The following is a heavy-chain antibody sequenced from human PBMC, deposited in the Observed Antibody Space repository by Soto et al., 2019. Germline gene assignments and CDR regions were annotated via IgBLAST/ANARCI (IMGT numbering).Heavy chain of an antibody. D-gene: IGHD6-6*01. CDR1: GYTFTSYD. V-gene: IGHV1-8*01. CDR3: ARGRRIAARPGYNWFDP. J-gene: IGHJ5*02. CDR2: MNPNSGNT. Sequence: ASVKVSCKASGYTFTSYDINWVRQATGQGLEWMGWMNPNSGNTGYAQKFQGRVTMTRNTSISTAYMELSSLRSEDTAVYYCARGRRIAARPGYNWFDPWGQGTLVTVS.